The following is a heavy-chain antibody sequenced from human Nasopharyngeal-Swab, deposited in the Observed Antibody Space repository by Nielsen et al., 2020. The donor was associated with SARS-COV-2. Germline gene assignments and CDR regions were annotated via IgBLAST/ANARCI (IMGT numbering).Heavy chain of an antibody. CDR1: GGSISSSSYY. D-gene: IGHD5-18*01. CDR2: IYYSGST. V-gene: IGHV4-39*01. CDR3: ATYGYGSYYYYYMDV. J-gene: IGHJ6*03. Sequence: SETLSLTCTVSGGSISSSSYYWGWIRQPPGKGLEWIGSIYYSGSTYYNPSLKSRVTISVDTSKNQFSLKLSSVTAADTAVYYCATYGYGSYYYYYMDVWSKGTTVTVSS.